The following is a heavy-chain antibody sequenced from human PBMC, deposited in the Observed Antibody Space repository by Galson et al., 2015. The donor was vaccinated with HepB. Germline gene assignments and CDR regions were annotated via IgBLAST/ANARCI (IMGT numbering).Heavy chain of an antibody. D-gene: IGHD3-9*01. CDR3: ARIQRDLLTGYYADY. CDR2: IDWSDDK. CDR1: GFSLRTSGMC. J-gene: IGHJ4*02. V-gene: IGHV2-70*01. Sequence: PALVKPTQTLTLTCTFSGFSLRTSGMCVSWIRQPPGKALEWLALIDWSDDKYYSTSLKTRLTISKDTSKHQVVLTMTSMDPVDTATYYCARIQRDLLTGYYADYWGQGTLVTVSS.